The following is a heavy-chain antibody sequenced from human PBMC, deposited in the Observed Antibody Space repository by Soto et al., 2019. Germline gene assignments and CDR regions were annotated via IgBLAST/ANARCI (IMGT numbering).Heavy chain of an antibody. CDR1: GFTFRNFW. Sequence: GGSLRLSCAASGFTFRNFWMHWVRQAPGKGLVWVSRISPDGITTSYADSVKGRFTISRDNAKSTLYPQMNSLRAEDTAVYYCADSWLPTSHWGLGTLVTVSS. CDR3: ADSWLPTSH. D-gene: IGHD5-12*01. CDR2: ISPDGITT. J-gene: IGHJ4*02. V-gene: IGHV3-74*01.